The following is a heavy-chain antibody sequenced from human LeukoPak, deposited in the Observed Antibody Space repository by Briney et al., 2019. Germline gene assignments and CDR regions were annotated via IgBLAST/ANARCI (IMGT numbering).Heavy chain of an antibody. CDR3: ARRDYAAWFDP. J-gene: IGHJ5*02. CDR1: GDPITSGAFY. CDR2: VYCSGST. Sequence: SETLSLTCNVSGDPITSGAFYWAWIRQSPGKGLEWIGNVYCSGSTQYNPSLRGRVSISMDKTKNQFSLNLNSVSVTDTAIYYCARRDYAAWFDPWGQGTLVTVSS. V-gene: IGHV4-39*01. D-gene: IGHD4/OR15-4a*01.